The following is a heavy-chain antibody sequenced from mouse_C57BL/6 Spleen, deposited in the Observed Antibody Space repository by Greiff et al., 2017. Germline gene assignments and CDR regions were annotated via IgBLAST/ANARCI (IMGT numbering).Heavy chain of an antibody. J-gene: IGHJ3*01. D-gene: IGHD4-1*01. Sequence: QVQLQQSGAELAKPGASVKLSCKASGYTFTSDWMHWVKQRPGQGLEWIGYITPSSGYTKYNQTVKDKATLTADQSSSSAYMQLSSLTYEDAAADYCARANWDKGLADWGQGTLVTVSA. V-gene: IGHV1-7*01. CDR3: ARANWDKGLAD. CDR2: ITPSSGYT. CDR1: GYTFTSDW.